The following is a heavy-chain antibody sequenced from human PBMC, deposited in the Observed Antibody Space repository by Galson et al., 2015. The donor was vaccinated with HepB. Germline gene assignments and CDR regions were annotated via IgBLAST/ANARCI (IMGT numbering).Heavy chain of an antibody. CDR2: INPSGGST. CDR1: GYTFTNFF. V-gene: IGHV1-46*01. CDR3: ARDAFGVVVPAAIGY. D-gene: IGHD2-2*02. Sequence: SVKVSCKASGYTFTNFFMHWVRQAPGQGLEWMGIINPSGGSTSYAQKFQGRVTLTRDTSTSTAYMELSSLRSDDTAVYYCARDAFGVVVPAAIGYWGQGTLVSVSS. J-gene: IGHJ4*02.